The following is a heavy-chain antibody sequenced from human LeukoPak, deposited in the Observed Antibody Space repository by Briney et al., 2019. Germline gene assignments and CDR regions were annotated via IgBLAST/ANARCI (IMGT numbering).Heavy chain of an antibody. D-gene: IGHD3-16*02. CDR3: ARYDVWGTYRAFDY. J-gene: IGHJ4*02. CDR1: GYSISSGYY. V-gene: IGHV4-38-2*02. Sequence: SETLSLTCSVSGYSISSGYYWGWIRQAPGKGLEWIGNLYHSGSTYYNPSLKSRVTMSVDTSKNHFSLKLSSVTAADTAVYYCARYDVWGTYRAFDYWGQGTLVTVSS. CDR2: LYHSGST.